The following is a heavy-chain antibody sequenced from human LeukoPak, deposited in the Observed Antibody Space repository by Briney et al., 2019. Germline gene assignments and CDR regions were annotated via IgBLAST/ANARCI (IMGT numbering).Heavy chain of an antibody. V-gene: IGHV4-59*01. CDR1: GGSISSYY. D-gene: IGHD5-24*01. J-gene: IGHJ4*02. CDR3: ARAPKGYNLYFDY. CDR2: IYDFGTT. Sequence: SETLSLTCTVSGGSISSYYWSWIRQSPGKGLEWIGCIYDFGTTNYNPSLKSRVTISVDTSKNQFSLKLSSVTAADTAVYYCARAPKGYNLYFDYWGQGTLVTVSS.